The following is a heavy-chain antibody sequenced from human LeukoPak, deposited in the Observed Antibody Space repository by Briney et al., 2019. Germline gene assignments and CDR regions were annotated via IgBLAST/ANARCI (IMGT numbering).Heavy chain of an antibody. D-gene: IGHD1-1*01. Sequence: SVKVSCKASGGTFSSYAISWVRQAPGQGLEWMGRIIPILGIANYAQKFQGRVTITADKSTSTAYMELSSLRSEDTAVYCCARGRGTTILSACDYWGQGTLVTVSS. CDR2: IIPILGIA. J-gene: IGHJ4*02. V-gene: IGHV1-69*04. CDR3: ARGRGTTILSACDY. CDR1: GGTFSSYA.